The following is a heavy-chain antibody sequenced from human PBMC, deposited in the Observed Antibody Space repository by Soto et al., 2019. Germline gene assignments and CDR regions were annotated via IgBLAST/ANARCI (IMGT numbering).Heavy chain of an antibody. V-gene: IGHV1-8*01. J-gene: IGHJ6*03. CDR2: MNPRSGNT. Sequence: QEQLVQSGAEVKKPGASVKVSCKASGYTFTDLDITWVRQATGQGLEWMGWMNPRSGNTGFTDKFEGRVTLTRDTSTTTAYMELSDLTSEDTAVYFCARGGALTAGYYYYYMDVWGSGTAVTVSS. D-gene: IGHD2-21*02. CDR1: GYTFTDLD. CDR3: ARGGALTAGYYYYYMDV.